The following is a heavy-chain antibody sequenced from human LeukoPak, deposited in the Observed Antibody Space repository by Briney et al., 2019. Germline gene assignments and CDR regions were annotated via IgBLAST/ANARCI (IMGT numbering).Heavy chain of an antibody. V-gene: IGHV3-21*01. CDR1: GFTFSSYS. D-gene: IGHD5-18*01. J-gene: IGHJ4*02. CDR3: ARRLVVDTDESFDC. CDR2: ISSSSSYI. Sequence: GGSLRLSCAASGFTFSSYSMNWVRQAPGKGLEWVSSISSSSSYIYYADSVKGRFTISRDNAKNSLYLQMNSLRAEDTAVYYCARRLVVDTDESFDCWGQGTLVTVSS.